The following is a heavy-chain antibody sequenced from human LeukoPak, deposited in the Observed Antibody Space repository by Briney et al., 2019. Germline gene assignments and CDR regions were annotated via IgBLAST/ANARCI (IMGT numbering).Heavy chain of an antibody. CDR2: ISSGSSSI. J-gene: IGHJ3*02. V-gene: IGHV3-48*01. D-gene: IGHD3-10*01. Sequence: GGSLRLSCAGSGFTFSSYDMNWVRQAPGKGLEWVSYISSGSSSIDYADSVKGRFTVSRDNAKNSLYLQMNSLRVDDTAVYYCARDTLWAFDIWGQGTMVTVSS. CDR1: GFTFSSYD. CDR3: ARDTLWAFDI.